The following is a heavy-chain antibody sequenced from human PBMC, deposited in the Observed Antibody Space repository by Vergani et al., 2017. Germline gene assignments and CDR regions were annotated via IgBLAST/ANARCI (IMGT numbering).Heavy chain of an antibody. Sequence: EVQLVQSGAEVKKPGATMKISCKVSGYTFTDHHMHWVKQAPGKGLEWMGLVDPEDGETIYAEKFKGRVTIAADTSTDTAHLELSSLRSEDTAVYYCATPQTVTTGGMEVGGQGTTVIVSS. D-gene: IGHD4-17*01. CDR2: VDPEDGET. V-gene: IGHV1-69-2*01. CDR3: ATPQTVTTGGMEV. CDR1: GYTFTDHH. J-gene: IGHJ6*02.